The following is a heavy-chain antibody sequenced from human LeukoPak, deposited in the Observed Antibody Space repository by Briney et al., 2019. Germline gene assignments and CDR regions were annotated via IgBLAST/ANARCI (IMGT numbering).Heavy chain of an antibody. D-gene: IGHD5-24*01. CDR3: AKDPEPQDGYNYGLFDY. CDR2: ISYDGSNK. J-gene: IGHJ4*02. CDR1: GFTFSSYG. V-gene: IGHV3-30*18. Sequence: GGSLRLSCAASGFTFSSYGMHWVRQAPGKGLEWVAVISYDGSNKYYADSVKGRFTISRDNSKNTLYLQMNSLRAEDTAVYYCAKDPEPQDGYNYGLFDYWGQGTLVTVSS.